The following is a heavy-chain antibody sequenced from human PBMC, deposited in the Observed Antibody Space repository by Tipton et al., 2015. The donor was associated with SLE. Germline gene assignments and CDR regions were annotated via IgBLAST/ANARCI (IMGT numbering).Heavy chain of an antibody. J-gene: IGHJ1*01. CDR1: GGSISSGSYY. CDR2: IYTSGST. Sequence: TLSLTCTVSGGSISSGSYYWSWIRQPAGKGLEWIGRIYTSGSTNYNPSLKSRVTISVDTSKNQFPLKLSSVTAADTAVYYCAREGSSCLFQHWGQGTLVTVSS. CDR3: AREGSSCLFQH. D-gene: IGHD6-13*01. V-gene: IGHV4-61*02.